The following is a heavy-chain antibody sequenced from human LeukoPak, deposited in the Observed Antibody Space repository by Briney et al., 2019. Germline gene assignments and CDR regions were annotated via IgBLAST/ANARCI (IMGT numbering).Heavy chain of an antibody. V-gene: IGHV3-30*02. D-gene: IGHD6-13*01. J-gene: IGHJ4*02. CDR1: GFTFSSYA. CDR2: IRNDGDVI. Sequence: GGSLRLSCAASGFTFSSYAMSWVRQAPGKGLEWVAFIRNDGDVIYYAESVKGRFTISRDNSKNTVYLQMNSLRAEDTAVYYCARARVPGIAAAGLDYWGQGTLVTVSS. CDR3: ARARVPGIAAAGLDY.